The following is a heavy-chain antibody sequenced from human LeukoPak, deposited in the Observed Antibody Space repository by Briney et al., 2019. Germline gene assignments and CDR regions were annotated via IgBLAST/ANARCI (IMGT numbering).Heavy chain of an antibody. D-gene: IGHD5-12*01. CDR3: ARDQVFRRGYSGYDSIDY. Sequence: SETLSLTCTVSGASISSYYWSWIRQPAGKGLEWIGRIYTSGTTNYNPSLKSRVTMSVDTSKNQFSLKLNSVTAADTAVYYCARDQVFRRGYSGYDSIDYWGQGTLVTVSS. V-gene: IGHV4-4*07. CDR1: GASISSYY. CDR2: IYTSGTT. J-gene: IGHJ4*02.